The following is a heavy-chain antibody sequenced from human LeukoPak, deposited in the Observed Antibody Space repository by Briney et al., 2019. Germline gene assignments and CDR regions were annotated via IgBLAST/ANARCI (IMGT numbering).Heavy chain of an antibody. J-gene: IGHJ4*02. CDR2: IWYDGSNK. CDR3: ARGSRLQFIPYFDY. V-gene: IGHV3-33*01. CDR1: GFTFSSYG. D-gene: IGHD5-24*01. Sequence: PGGSLRLSCAASGFTFSSYGMHWVRQAPGKGLEWVAVIWYDGSNKYYADSVKGRFTISRDNSKNTLYLQMNSLRAEDTAVYYCARGSRLQFIPYFDYWGQGTLVTVSS.